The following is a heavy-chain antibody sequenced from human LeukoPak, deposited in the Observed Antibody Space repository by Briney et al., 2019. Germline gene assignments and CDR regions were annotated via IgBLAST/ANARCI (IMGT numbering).Heavy chain of an antibody. D-gene: IGHD4-17*01. CDR1: GGSISSYY. Sequence: PSETLSLTCTVSGGSISSYYWSWIRQPPGKGLEWIGYIYYSGSTNYNPSLKSRVTISVDTSKNQFSLKLSSVTAADTAVYYCARDRYGDPFDYWGQGTLVTVSS. CDR3: ARDRYGDPFDY. CDR2: IYYSGST. V-gene: IGHV4-59*01. J-gene: IGHJ4*02.